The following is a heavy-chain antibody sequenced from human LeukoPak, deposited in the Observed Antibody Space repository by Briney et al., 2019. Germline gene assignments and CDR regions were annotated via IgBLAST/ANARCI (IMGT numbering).Heavy chain of an antibody. CDR2: ISGSGGYT. CDR3: AKVGLAAAGRDY. V-gene: IGHV3-23*01. CDR1: GFSFSRYA. D-gene: IGHD6-13*01. J-gene: IGHJ4*02. Sequence: GGSLRLSCAASGFSFSRYAMSWVRQAPGKGLEWVSAISGSGGYTYYADSVKGRFTISRDNSKNTLYLQMNSLRAEDTAVYYCAKVGLAAAGRDYWGQGTLVTVSS.